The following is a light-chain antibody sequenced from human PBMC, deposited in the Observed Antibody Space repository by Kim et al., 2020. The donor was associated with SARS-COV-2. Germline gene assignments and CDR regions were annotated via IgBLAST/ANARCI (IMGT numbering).Light chain of an antibody. Sequence: VAWGQTVSITCQGDSLSTYYAAWYQQKPGQASVLVIYGKNDRPSGIPDRFSGSSSGNIASLTIAGAQAEDEADYYCKSRDTNTKVVFGGGTQLTVL. CDR3: KSRDTNTKVV. J-gene: IGLJ2*01. CDR1: SLSTYY. CDR2: GKN. V-gene: IGLV3-19*01.